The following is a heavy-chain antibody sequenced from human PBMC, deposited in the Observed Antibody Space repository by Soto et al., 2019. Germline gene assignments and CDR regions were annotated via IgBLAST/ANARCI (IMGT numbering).Heavy chain of an antibody. CDR3: ARGHTGCSSTSCALSGYYYYYYMDV. Sequence: ASVKVSCKASGYTFTGYYMHWVRQAPGQGLEWMGWINPNSGGTNYAQKFQGWVTMTRDISISTAYMELSRLRSEDTAVYYCARGHTGCSSTSCALSGYYYYYYMDVWGKGTTVTVSS. V-gene: IGHV1-2*04. D-gene: IGHD2-2*01. CDR1: GYTFTGYY. J-gene: IGHJ6*03. CDR2: INPNSGGT.